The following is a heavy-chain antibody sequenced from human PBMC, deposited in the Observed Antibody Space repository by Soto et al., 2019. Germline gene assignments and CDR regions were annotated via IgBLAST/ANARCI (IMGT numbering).Heavy chain of an antibody. CDR2: IYHSGST. D-gene: IGHD3-22*01. J-gene: IGHJ4*02. CDR3: ASGDSSGYFVYFDY. Sequence: PSETLSLTCAVSGYSISSGYYWGWIRQPPGKGLEWIGSIYHSGSTYYNPSLKSRVTISVDTSKNQFSLKLSSVTAADTAVYYCASGDSSGYFVYFDYWGQGTLVTVS. CDR1: GYSISSGYY. V-gene: IGHV4-38-2*01.